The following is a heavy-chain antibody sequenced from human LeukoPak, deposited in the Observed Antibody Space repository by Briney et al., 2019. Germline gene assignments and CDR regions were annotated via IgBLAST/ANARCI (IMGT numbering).Heavy chain of an antibody. Sequence: SETLSLTCTVSGGSISSGGYYWSWIRQPPGKGLEWIGYIYYSGSTNYNPSLKSRVTISVDTSKNQFSLKLSSVTAADTAVYYCARSNSGSYYFDYWGQGTLVTVSS. CDR1: GGSISSGGYY. CDR3: ARSNSGSYYFDY. D-gene: IGHD1-26*01. J-gene: IGHJ4*02. V-gene: IGHV4-61*08. CDR2: IYYSGST.